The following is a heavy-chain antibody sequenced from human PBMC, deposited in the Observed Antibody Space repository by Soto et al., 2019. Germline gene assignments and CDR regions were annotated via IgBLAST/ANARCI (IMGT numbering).Heavy chain of an antibody. Sequence: ASVKVSCKASGYTFTGYYMHWVRQAPGQGLEWMGWINPNSGGTNYAQKFQGWVTMTRDTSISTAYMELSRLRSDDTAVYYCARDVGIPAYYFDYWGQGTLVTVSS. CDR3: ARDVGIPAYYFDY. D-gene: IGHD2-2*02. J-gene: IGHJ4*02. CDR2: INPNSGGT. CDR1: GYTFTGYY. V-gene: IGHV1-2*04.